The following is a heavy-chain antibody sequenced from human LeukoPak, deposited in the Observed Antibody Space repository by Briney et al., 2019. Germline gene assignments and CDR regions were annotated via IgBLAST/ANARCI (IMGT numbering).Heavy chain of an antibody. D-gene: IGHD6-13*01. Sequence: PSETLSLTRTVSGGSISSCYWSWVRQPPGKGLEWIGFVYYTGSTNYSPSLKSRVTISVDTSKNQFSLKLRSVTAADTAVYYCARISSSNWYNERGAFDVWGQGTMVTVSS. CDR1: GGSISSCY. CDR2: VYYTGST. J-gene: IGHJ3*01. V-gene: IGHV4-59*01. CDR3: ARISSSNWYNERGAFDV.